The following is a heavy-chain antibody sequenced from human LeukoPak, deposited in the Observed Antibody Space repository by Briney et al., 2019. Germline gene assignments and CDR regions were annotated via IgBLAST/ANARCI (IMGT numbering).Heavy chain of an antibody. V-gene: IGHV4-30-4*01. D-gene: IGHD3-22*01. CDR1: GGSISSGDYY. CDR2: FYYSGST. Sequence: SETLSLTCTVSGGSISSGDYYWSWIRQPPGKGLEWIGYFYYSGSTYYNPSLKSRVTISVDTSKDQFSLKLSSVTAADTAVYYCARPYYYDSRIDPWGQGTLVTVSS. CDR3: ARPYYYDSRIDP. J-gene: IGHJ5*02.